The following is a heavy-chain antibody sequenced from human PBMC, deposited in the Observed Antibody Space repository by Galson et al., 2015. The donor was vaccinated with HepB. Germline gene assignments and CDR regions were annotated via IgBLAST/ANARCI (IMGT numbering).Heavy chain of an antibody. V-gene: IGHV3-30*18. D-gene: IGHD3-10*01. CDR1: GFTFSSYG. CDR2: ISYDGSNK. Sequence: SLRLSCAASGFTFSSYGMHWVRQAPGKGLEWVAVISYDGSNKYYADSVKGRFTISRDNSKNTLLLQMNSLRAEDTAVYYCAKDLPSGPELLWFGGLFDYWGQGTLVTVSS. J-gene: IGHJ4*02. CDR3: AKDLPSGPELLWFGGLFDY.